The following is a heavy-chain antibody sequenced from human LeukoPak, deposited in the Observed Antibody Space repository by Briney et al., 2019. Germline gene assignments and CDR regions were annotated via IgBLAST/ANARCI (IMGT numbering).Heavy chain of an antibody. D-gene: IGHD6-6*01. CDR3: ARHGYSSSYFDY. CDR1: GYTFTGYY. J-gene: IGHJ4*02. CDR2: INPNSGGT. V-gene: IGHV1-2*02. Sequence: VASVTVSCKASGYTFTGYYMHWVRQAPGQGLEWMGWINPNSGGTNYAQKFQGRVTMTRDTSISTAYMELSRLRSDDTAVYYCARHGYSSSYFDYWGQGTLVTVSS.